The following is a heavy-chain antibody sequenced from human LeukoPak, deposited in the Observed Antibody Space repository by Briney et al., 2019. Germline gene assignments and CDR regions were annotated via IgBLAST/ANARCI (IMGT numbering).Heavy chain of an antibody. CDR1: GFTFSSYA. CDR2: ISSSSSYI. CDR3: ASRRNPDYYYYYGMDV. Sequence: PGGSLRLSCAASGFTFSSYAMNWVRQAPGKGLEWVSSISSSSSYIYYADSVKGRFTISRDNAKNSLYLQMNSLRAEDTAVYYCASRRNPDYYYYYGMDVWGQGTTVTVSS. D-gene: IGHD1-14*01. J-gene: IGHJ6*02. V-gene: IGHV3-21*01.